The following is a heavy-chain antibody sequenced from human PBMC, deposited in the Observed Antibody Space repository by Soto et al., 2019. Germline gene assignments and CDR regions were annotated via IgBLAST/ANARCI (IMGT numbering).Heavy chain of an antibody. CDR2: IYYSGST. CDR3: ARFAVTPLLGYYYYGMDV. D-gene: IGHD4-4*01. J-gene: IGHJ6*02. V-gene: IGHV4-61*01. Sequence: LSLTCTVSGGSVSSGSYYCSWIRQPPGKGLEWIGYIYYSGSTNYNPSLKSRVTISVDTSKNQFSLKLSSVTAADTAVYYCARFAVTPLLGYYYYGMDVWGQGTTVTVSS. CDR1: GGSVSSGSYY.